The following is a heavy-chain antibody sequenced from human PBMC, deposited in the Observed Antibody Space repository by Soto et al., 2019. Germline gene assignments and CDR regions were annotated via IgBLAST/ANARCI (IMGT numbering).Heavy chain of an antibody. D-gene: IGHD4-4*01. J-gene: IGHJ4*02. CDR1: GFIFNAYA. Sequence: EVQLLESGGGLVQPGGSLRLSCAASGFIFNAYAMTWVRQAPGKGLEWVSAIGGSGGNTYYAASVKGRFTISRDNSKDTVDLDMNRLRVDDTAVYFCARVASDYIKAADHWCQGILVTVAS. CDR3: ARVASDYIKAADH. V-gene: IGHV3-23*01. CDR2: IGGSGGNT.